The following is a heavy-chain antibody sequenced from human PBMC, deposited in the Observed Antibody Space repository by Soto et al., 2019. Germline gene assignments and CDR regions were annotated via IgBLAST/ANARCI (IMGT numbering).Heavy chain of an antibody. D-gene: IGHD3-22*01. Sequence: NPSETLSLTCTVSGGSISSYYWSWIRQPPGKGLEWIGYIYYSGSTNYNPSLKSRVTVSVDTSKNQFSLKLSSVTAADTAVYYCARGTDYSYYYDSSGPGLFDYWGQGTLVTVSS. CDR2: IYYSGST. J-gene: IGHJ4*02. V-gene: IGHV4-59*01. CDR1: GGSISSYY. CDR3: ARGTDYSYYYDSSGPGLFDY.